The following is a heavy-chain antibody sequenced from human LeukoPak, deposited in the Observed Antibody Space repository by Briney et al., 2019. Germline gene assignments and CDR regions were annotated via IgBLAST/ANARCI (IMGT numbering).Heavy chain of an antibody. Sequence: GGSLRLSCAASGFTVSSNYMSWVRQAPGKGLEWVSVIYSGGSTYYADSVKGRFSISRDNSKNTLYLQMNCLRAEDTAVYYCARDRPSGWLDYWGQGTLVTVSS. D-gene: IGHD6-19*01. CDR3: ARDRPSGWLDY. CDR1: GFTVSSNY. J-gene: IGHJ4*02. CDR2: IYSGGST. V-gene: IGHV3-53*01.